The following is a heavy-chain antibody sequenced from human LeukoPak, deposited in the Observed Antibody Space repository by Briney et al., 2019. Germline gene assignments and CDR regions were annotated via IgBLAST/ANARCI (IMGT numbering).Heavy chain of an antibody. Sequence: KSGGSLRLSCSASRFTFSSYTMNWVRQAPGKGLEWVSSIDPSSTYIYYADSVKGRFTISRDNSKNTLYLQMNSLRAEDTAVYYCARGGVVVPAAPGVDPWGQGTLVTVSS. D-gene: IGHD2-2*01. CDR3: ARGGVVVPAAPGVDP. V-gene: IGHV3-21*01. CDR1: RFTFSSYT. J-gene: IGHJ5*02. CDR2: IDPSSTYI.